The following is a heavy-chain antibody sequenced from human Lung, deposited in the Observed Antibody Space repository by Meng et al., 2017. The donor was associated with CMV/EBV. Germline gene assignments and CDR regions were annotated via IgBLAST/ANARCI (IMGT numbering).Heavy chain of an antibody. CDR2: IRFDGTNK. J-gene: IGHJ6*02. CDR3: AKRGDSSGTYAMDV. V-gene: IGHV3-30*02. Sequence: GESXKISXAASGFTFSSYAMHWVRQAPGKGLEWVANIRFDGTNKYHADSVKGRFTISRDNSKNTLYLQMNSLRAEDTAVYYCAKRGDSSGTYAMDVWGQGXTVTV. D-gene: IGHD3-22*01. CDR1: GFTFSSYA.